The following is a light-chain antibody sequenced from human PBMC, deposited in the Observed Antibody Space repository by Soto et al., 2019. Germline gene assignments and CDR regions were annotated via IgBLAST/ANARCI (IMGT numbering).Light chain of an antibody. CDR1: QSVSSY. CDR3: QQYGSSPIT. Sequence: EIVFTQSPATLFLSPLERATLSCRASQSVSSYLAWYQQKPGQAPRLLIYDASKRATGIPARFSGSGSGTDFTLTISRLEPEDFAVYHCQQYGSSPITFGQGTRLEIK. CDR2: DAS. V-gene: IGKV3-20*01. J-gene: IGKJ5*01.